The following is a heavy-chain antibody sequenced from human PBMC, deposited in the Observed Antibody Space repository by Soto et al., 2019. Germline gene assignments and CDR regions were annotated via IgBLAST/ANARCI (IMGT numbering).Heavy chain of an antibody. CDR3: ARWFGELLANYYYYGMDV. J-gene: IGHJ6*02. V-gene: IGHV5-51*01. CDR2: IYPGDSDT. CDR1: GYSFTSYW. D-gene: IGHD3-10*01. Sequence: EVQLVQSGAEVKKPGESLQISCKGSGYSFTSYWIGWVRQMPGKGLEWMGIIYPGDSDTRYSPSFQGQVTISVDKSISTAYLQWSSLKASDTAKYYCARWFGELLANYYYYGMDVWGQGTTVTVSS.